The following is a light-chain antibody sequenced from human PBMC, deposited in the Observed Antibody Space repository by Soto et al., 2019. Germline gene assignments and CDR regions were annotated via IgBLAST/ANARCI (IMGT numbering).Light chain of an antibody. Sequence: EIVMTQSPDTLSVSPGERATLSCRASQSVSSNLVWYQQKPGQAPRLLIYGASTRATGIPARFSGSGSGTEFTLTISSLQSEDSAVYYCQQCNNWPLTFGQGTKVEIK. CDR3: QQCNNWPLT. J-gene: IGKJ1*01. CDR1: QSVSSN. CDR2: GAS. V-gene: IGKV3-15*01.